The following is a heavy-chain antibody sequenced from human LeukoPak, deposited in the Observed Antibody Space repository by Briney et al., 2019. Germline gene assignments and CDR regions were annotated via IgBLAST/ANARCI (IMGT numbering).Heavy chain of an antibody. CDR2: INHSGST. V-gene: IGHV4-34*01. Sequence: SETLSLTCAVYGGSFSGYYWSWIRQPPGKGLEWIGEINHSGSTNYNPSLKSRVTISVDTSKNQFSLKLSSVTAADTAVYYCAGSVVVITMNWFDPWGQGTLVTVSS. J-gene: IGHJ5*02. CDR1: GGSFSGYY. CDR3: AGSVVVITMNWFDP. D-gene: IGHD3-22*01.